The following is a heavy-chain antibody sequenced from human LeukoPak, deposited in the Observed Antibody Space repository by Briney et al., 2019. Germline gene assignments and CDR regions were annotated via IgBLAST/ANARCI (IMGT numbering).Heavy chain of an antibody. CDR2: ISYDGSNK. J-gene: IGHJ4*02. CDR3: AKDKYSGSYGPLDY. Sequence: PGGSLRLSCAASGFTFSSYAMSWVRQASGKGLEWVAVISYDGSNKYYADSVKGRFTISRDNSKNTLYLQMNSLRAEDTAVYYCAKDKYSGSYGPLDYWGQGTLVTVSS. V-gene: IGHV3-30*18. CDR1: GFTFSSYA. D-gene: IGHD1-26*01.